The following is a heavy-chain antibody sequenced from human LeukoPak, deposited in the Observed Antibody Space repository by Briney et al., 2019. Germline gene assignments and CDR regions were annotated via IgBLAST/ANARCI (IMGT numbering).Heavy chain of an antibody. V-gene: IGHV1-69*13. Sequence: SVTVSCEASGGTFSSYAISWVRQAPGQGLEWMGGIIPIFGTANYAQKFQGRVTITADESTSTAYMELSSLRSEDTAVYYCARDCSGGSCSENHFDYWGQGTLVTVSS. D-gene: IGHD2-15*01. CDR2: IIPIFGTA. J-gene: IGHJ4*02. CDR1: GGTFSSYA. CDR3: ARDCSGGSCSENHFDY.